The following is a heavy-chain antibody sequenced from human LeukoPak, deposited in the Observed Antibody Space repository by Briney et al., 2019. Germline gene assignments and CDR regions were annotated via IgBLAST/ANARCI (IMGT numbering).Heavy chain of an antibody. Sequence: SETLSLTCTVSGGSISSYYWSWIRQPPGKGLEWIGYIYYSGSTNCNPSLKSRVTISVDTSKNQFSLKLSSVTAADTAVYYCARGVRGSTAAGTFDYWGQGTLVTVSS. CDR3: ARGVRGSTAAGTFDY. V-gene: IGHV4-59*01. CDR1: GGSISSYY. CDR2: IYYSGST. D-gene: IGHD6-13*01. J-gene: IGHJ4*02.